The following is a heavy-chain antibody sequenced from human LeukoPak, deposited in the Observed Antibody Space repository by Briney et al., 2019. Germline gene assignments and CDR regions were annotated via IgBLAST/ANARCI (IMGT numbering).Heavy chain of an antibody. J-gene: IGHJ4*02. CDR2: INPNSGGT. CDR1: GYTFTGYY. Sequence: GASVKVSCKASGYTFTGYYMHWVRQAPGQGLERMGWINPNSGGTNYAQKFQGRVTMTRDTSISTAYMELSRLRSDDTAVYYCARVRGIVVVPAARGNLDYWGQGTLVTVSS. V-gene: IGHV1-2*02. D-gene: IGHD2-2*01. CDR3: ARVRGIVVVPAARGNLDY.